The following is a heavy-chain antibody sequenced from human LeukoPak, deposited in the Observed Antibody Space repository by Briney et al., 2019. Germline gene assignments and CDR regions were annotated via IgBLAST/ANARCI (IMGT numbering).Heavy chain of an antibody. D-gene: IGHD6-6*01. Sequence: GGSLRLSCAASGFTFDDYAMHWVRQAPGKGLEWVSGISWNSRKMDYADSVRGRFTISRDNDKNSVYLQMNSLTAEDTALYCCAKDTSSSSSFFYLDVWGKGTAVTVSS. V-gene: IGHV3-9*01. CDR2: ISWNSRKM. J-gene: IGHJ6*03. CDR1: GFTFDDYA. CDR3: AKDTSSSSSFFYLDV.